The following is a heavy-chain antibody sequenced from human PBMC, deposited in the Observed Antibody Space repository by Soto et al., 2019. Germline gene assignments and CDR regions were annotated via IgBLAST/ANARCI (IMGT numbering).Heavy chain of an antibody. CDR3: ATDSATSFFGMDV. CDR2: VNDSGST. D-gene: IGHD1-26*01. V-gene: IGHV4-34*01. CDR1: GGSFTGNY. J-gene: IGHJ6*02. Sequence: SETLSLTCAVYGGSFTGNYRSWIRQPPGKGLEWIGEVNDSGSTNFNPSLTSRVTISVDTSKKQFTLKLTSVTAADTAVYYCATDSATSFFGMDVWGHGTTVTVSS.